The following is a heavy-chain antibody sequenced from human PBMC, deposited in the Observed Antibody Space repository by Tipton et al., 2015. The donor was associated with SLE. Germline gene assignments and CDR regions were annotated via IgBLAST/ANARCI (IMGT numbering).Heavy chain of an antibody. CDR3: AKGIDYSLAYYFYMDV. CDR1: GFTFSSYA. D-gene: IGHD4-11*01. CDR2: ISGSGGST. J-gene: IGHJ6*03. V-gene: IGHV3-23*01. Sequence: SLRLSCAASGFTFSSYAMSWVRQAPGKGLEWVSAISGSGGSTYYADSVKGRFTMSRDNSKNTLYLQMNSLRAEDTAVYFCAKGIDYSLAYYFYMDVWGKGTTVTVSS.